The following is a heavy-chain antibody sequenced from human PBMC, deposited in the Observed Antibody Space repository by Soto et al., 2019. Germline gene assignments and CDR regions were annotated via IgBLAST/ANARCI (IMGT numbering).Heavy chain of an antibody. D-gene: IGHD3-16*01. CDR3: GRKGPRVGEWLDY. V-gene: IGHV4-61*01. CDR1: GGSVSTGSYY. J-gene: IGHJ4*02. Sequence: SETLSLTCTVSGGSVSTGSYYWSWIGQPPGKGLEWIGHVYYSGRTDYNSSLKSRTTISEDTSKNQFSQKLRSVTPADTTVYYCGRKGPRVGEWLDYWGQGTLVTVSS. CDR2: VYYSGRT.